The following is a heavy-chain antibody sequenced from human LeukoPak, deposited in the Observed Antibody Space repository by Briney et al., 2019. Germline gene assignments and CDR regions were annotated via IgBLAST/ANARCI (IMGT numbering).Heavy chain of an antibody. CDR3: ARAVTSTEGY. Sequence: PGGSLRLSCAASGFTFSRYWITWVRQAPGKGLEWVASINEDGSGKHYVDSVKGRFTISRDNAQKSVYLEMNSLRAEDTAVYYCARAVTSTEGYWGQGTLVTVSS. D-gene: IGHD4-17*01. CDR1: GFTFSRYW. CDR2: INEDGSGK. V-gene: IGHV3-7*03. J-gene: IGHJ4*02.